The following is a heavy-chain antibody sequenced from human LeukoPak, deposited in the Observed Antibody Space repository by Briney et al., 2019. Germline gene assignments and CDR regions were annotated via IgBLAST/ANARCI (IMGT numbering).Heavy chain of an antibody. CDR3: ARGRIAKIVVVHSFSYGMDV. V-gene: IGHV4-34*01. CDR2: INDYTGDT. D-gene: IGHD3-22*01. CDR1: GGSFTDYF. J-gene: IGHJ6*02. Sequence: SETLSLTCTVFGGSFTDYFWTWIRHSPGKGLEWIGEINDYTGDTNYNPSLNSRVSISLEKSKDQFSLELRSVTAADTAVYYCARGRIAKIVVVHSFSYGMDVWGQGTTVTVSS.